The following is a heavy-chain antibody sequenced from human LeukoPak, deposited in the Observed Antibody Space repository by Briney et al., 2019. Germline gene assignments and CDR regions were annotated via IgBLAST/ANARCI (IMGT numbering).Heavy chain of an antibody. CDR1: GFTFSNFG. CDR3: AKEEGYIYGLLDY. V-gene: IGHV3-23*01. D-gene: IGHD5-18*01. J-gene: IGHJ4*02. Sequence: GGSLRLSCAAAGFTFSNFGMSWVRQAPGKGLDWVSSISGSGSITYYADSVKGRFTISRDNSKNMLYLQMNSLRAEDAAVYYCAKEEGYIYGLLDYWGQGILVTVSS. CDR2: ISGSGSIT.